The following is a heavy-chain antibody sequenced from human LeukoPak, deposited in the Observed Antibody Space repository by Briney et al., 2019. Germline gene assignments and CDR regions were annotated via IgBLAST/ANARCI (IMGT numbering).Heavy chain of an antibody. CDR3: SREGGFYCSSTSCYGLDY. J-gene: IGHJ4*02. CDR1: GGSISSGDYY. CDR2: IYYSGST. V-gene: IGHV4-30-4*08. D-gene: IGHD2-2*01. Sequence: PSETLSLTCTVSGGSISSGDYYWSWIRQPPGKGLEWVGYIYYSGSTYYNPSLKSRVTISVDTSKNQFSLKLSSVTAADTAVYYCSREGGFYCSSTSCYGLDYWGQGTLVTVPS.